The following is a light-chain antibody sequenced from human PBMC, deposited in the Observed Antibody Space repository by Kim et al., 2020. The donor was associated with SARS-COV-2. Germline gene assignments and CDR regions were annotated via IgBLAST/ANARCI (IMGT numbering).Light chain of an antibody. Sequence: QSVLTQPPSASGTPGQRVTFSCSGSGSNIGTNPVAWYQQLPGTAPKLLIYGDNQRPSGVPDRFSGSKSATSASLAITGLQSGDEADYYCATWDDSLNGPAFGGGTRVNVL. V-gene: IGLV1-44*01. CDR3: ATWDDSLNGPA. J-gene: IGLJ2*01. CDR2: GDN. CDR1: GSNIGTNP.